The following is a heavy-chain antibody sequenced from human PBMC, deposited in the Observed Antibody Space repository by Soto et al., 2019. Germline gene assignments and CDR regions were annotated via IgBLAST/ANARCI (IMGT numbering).Heavy chain of an antibody. CDR2: IYYSGST. D-gene: IGHD4-17*01. CDR3: ARVLHDYGDYDPSNDAFDI. J-gene: IGHJ3*02. Sequence: QVQLQESGPGLVKPSETLSLTCTVSGGSISSYYWSWIRQPPGQGLEWIGYIYYSGSTNYNPSLKSRVTISVDTSKNQFSLKLSSVTAADTAVYYCARVLHDYGDYDPSNDAFDIWGQGTMVTVSS. V-gene: IGHV4-59*01. CDR1: GGSISSYY.